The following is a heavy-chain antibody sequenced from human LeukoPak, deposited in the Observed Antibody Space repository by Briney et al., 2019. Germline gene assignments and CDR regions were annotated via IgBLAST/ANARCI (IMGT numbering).Heavy chain of an antibody. CDR3: ARGMGVLVPAATWFDP. V-gene: IGHV1-2*02. CDR1: GYTFIAYY. CDR2: INPNSGCT. J-gene: IGHJ5*02. Sequence: ASVKVSCKASGYTFIAYYMHWVRQAPGQGLEWMGWINPNSGCTNYAQKFRGRVTMTRDTSISTAYMDLSRLRSDDTAVYYCARGMGVLVPAATWFDPWGQGTLVTVSS. D-gene: IGHD2-2*01.